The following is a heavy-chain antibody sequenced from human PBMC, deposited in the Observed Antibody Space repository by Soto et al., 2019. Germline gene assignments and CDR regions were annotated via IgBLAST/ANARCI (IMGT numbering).Heavy chain of an antibody. V-gene: IGHV4-59*01. Sequence: QVQLQESGPGLVKPSETLSLTCTVSGGSISNYYWSWIRQTPGKGLEWIGYIYYSGSTNYNPSLKSRVTISVDKSKNQFSLKLSSVTAADTAVYYCAREAVRDDFWSGYYSPYYYFYMDVWGKGTTVTVSS. CDR3: AREAVRDDFWSGYYSPYYYFYMDV. J-gene: IGHJ6*03. CDR2: IYYSGST. CDR1: GGSISNYY. D-gene: IGHD3-3*01.